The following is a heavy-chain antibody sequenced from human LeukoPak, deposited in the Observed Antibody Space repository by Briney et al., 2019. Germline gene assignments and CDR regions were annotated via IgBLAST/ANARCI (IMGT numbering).Heavy chain of an antibody. D-gene: IGHD3-10*02. J-gene: IGHJ6*04. CDR1: GDTVSSNSAV. CDR3: AELGITMIGGV. Sequence: SQTLSLTCAISGDTVSSNSAVWNWIRQSPSRGLEWLGRTYYRSKWYNDYAVSVQSRITINPDTSKNQFSLQLNSVTPEDTAVYYCAELGITMIGGVWGKGTTVTISS. CDR2: TYYRSKWYN. V-gene: IGHV6-1*01.